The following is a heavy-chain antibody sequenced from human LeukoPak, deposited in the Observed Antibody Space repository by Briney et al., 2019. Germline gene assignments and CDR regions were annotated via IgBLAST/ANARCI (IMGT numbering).Heavy chain of an antibody. CDR1: GGSISSSSYY. D-gene: IGHD6-19*01. Sequence: KPSETLSLTCTVSGGSISSSSYYWVWVRQPPGKGLEWIGSIYYSGRTYYNPSLKSRVTISEDTSKNQFSLNLSSVTAADTDVYYCARCRFASGWFFGLDCDYWGQGTLVTVSS. V-gene: IGHV4-39*01. J-gene: IGHJ4*02. CDR3: ARCRFASGWFFGLDCDY. CDR2: IYYSGRT.